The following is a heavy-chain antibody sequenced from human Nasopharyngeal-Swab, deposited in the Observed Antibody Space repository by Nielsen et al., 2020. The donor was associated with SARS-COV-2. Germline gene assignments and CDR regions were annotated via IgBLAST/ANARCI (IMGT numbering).Heavy chain of an antibody. CDR2: IWYDGSNK. Sequence: VRQAPGKGLEWVAVIWYDGSNKYYADSVKGRFITSRDNSKNTLYLQMNSLRAEDTAVYYCARSKLATAARPGWFDPWGQGTLVTVSS. V-gene: IGHV3-33*01. J-gene: IGHJ5*02. CDR3: ARSKLATAARPGWFDP. D-gene: IGHD6-6*01.